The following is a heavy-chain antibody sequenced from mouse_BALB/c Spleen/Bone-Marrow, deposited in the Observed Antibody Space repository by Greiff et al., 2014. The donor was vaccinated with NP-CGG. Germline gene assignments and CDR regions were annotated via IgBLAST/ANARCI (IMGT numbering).Heavy chain of an antibody. Sequence: VQLQQSGAELAKPGASVKMSCKASGYTFTSYWMRWVKQRPGQGLEWIGYINPSTGYTEYNQKFKDKATLTADKSSSTAYMQLSSLTSEDSAVYYCAREGYYGSPFAYWGQGTLVTVSA. V-gene: IGHV1-7*01. D-gene: IGHD1-1*01. J-gene: IGHJ3*01. CDR1: GYTFTSYW. CDR3: AREGYYGSPFAY. CDR2: INPSTGYT.